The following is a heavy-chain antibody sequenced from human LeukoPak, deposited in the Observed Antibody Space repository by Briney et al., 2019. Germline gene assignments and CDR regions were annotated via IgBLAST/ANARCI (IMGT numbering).Heavy chain of an antibody. CDR3: ARHRGKGYYYHSDGYPNWFDP. Sequence: SETLSLTCAVYGGSFSGYYWSWIRQPPGKGLEWIGEINHSGSTNYNPSLKSRVTISVDTSKNQFSLKLSSVTAADTAVYYCARHRGKGYYYHSDGYPNWFDPWGQGTLVTVSS. CDR2: INHSGST. V-gene: IGHV4-34*01. J-gene: IGHJ5*02. CDR1: GGSFSGYY. D-gene: IGHD3-22*01.